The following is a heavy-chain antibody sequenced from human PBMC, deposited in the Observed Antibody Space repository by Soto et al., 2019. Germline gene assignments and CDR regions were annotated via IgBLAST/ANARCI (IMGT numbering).Heavy chain of an antibody. CDR1: GGSISSYY. D-gene: IGHD6-19*01. V-gene: IGHV4-59*01. CDR2: INYSGST. J-gene: IGHJ4*02. CDR3: AGSGWYGPNYFDY. Sequence: SETLSLTCTVSGGSISSYYWSWIRQPPGKGLEWIGYINYSGSTNYNPSLKSRVTISVDTSKNQFSLKLSSVTAADTAVYYCAGSGWYGPNYFDYWGQGTLVTVSS.